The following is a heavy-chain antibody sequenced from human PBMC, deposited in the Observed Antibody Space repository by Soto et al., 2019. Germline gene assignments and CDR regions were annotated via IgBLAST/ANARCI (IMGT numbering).Heavy chain of an antibody. CDR3: MKDLITMIVVALGGAFDI. CDR2: ISGRGGNT. Sequence: GSLTLSCAASGFTFSSYAMGWARPAPGKGLEWVSAISGRGGNTYYAVSVKGRFYRSRDNSKNTLSLQMHSLRAEDTAVYFCMKDLITMIVVALGGAFDIWGQGTMVTV. J-gene: IGHJ3*02. V-gene: IGHV3-23*01. CDR1: GFTFSSYA. D-gene: IGHD3-22*01.